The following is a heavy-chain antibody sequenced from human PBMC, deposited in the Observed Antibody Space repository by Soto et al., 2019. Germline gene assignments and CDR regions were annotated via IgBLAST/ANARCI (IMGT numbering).Heavy chain of an antibody. J-gene: IGHJ6*02. D-gene: IGHD3-9*01. CDR1: GGTFSSYA. CDR2: IIPIFGTA. Sequence: QVQLVQSGAEVQKPGSSVKVSCKASGGTFSSYAISWVRQAPGQGLEWMGGIIPIFGTANYAQKFQGRVTITADKSTSTAYMELSSLRSEDTAVYYCARLLPETGSVYYYYGMDVWGQGTTVTVSS. CDR3: ARLLPETGSVYYYYGMDV. V-gene: IGHV1-69*06.